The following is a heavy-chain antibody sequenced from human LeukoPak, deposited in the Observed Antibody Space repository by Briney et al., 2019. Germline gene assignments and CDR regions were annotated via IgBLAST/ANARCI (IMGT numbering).Heavy chain of an antibody. CDR2: IYYSGST. CDR3: ARGPDDSSEKALYYFHY. D-gene: IGHD3-22*01. V-gene: IGHV4-59*01. CDR1: GGSISRYY. Sequence: SETLSLTCTVSGGSISRYYWSWIRQPPGKGLEWIGYIYYSGSTNYNPSLKSRVTISVDTSKNQFSLKLSSATAADTAVYYCARGPDDSSEKALYYFHYWGQGTLVTVSS. J-gene: IGHJ4*02.